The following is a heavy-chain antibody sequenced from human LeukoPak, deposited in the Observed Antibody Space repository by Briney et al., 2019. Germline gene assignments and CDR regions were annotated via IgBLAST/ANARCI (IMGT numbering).Heavy chain of an antibody. V-gene: IGHV4-59*01. CDR1: GGSISSYY. CDR2: IYYSGST. CDR3: ARGRIAAAGLDY. J-gene: IGHJ4*02. Sequence: PSETLSLTCTVSGGSISSYYWSWIRQPPGKGLGWIGYIYYSGSTNYNPSLKSRVTISVDTSKNQFSLKLSSVTAADTAVYYCARGRIAAAGLDYWGQGTLVTVSS. D-gene: IGHD6-13*01.